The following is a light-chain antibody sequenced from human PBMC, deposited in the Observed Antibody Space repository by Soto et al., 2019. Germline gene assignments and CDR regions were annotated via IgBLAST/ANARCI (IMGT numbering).Light chain of an antibody. CDR2: DTS. Sequence: DIQMTQSPSSLSASVGDRVTITCRASRTIKNLLNWYQQKPGKAPNLLIHDTSSLRSGVPSRFSGSGSGTDFALTISSLQPEDLATYYCQQSYSTPRTFGGGTKVEIK. CDR1: RTIKNL. CDR3: QQSYSTPRT. V-gene: IGKV1-39*01. J-gene: IGKJ4*01.